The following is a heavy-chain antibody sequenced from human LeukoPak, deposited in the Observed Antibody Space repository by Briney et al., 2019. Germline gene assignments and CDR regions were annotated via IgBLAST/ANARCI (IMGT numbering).Heavy chain of an antibody. D-gene: IGHD1-26*01. CDR3: ARDLGIGGPYWFDP. CDR1: GYTFTSYG. CDR2: ISDYNGNT. V-gene: IGHV1-18*04. Sequence: ASVKVSCKASGYTFTSYGISWVRQAPGQGGEGMGWISDYNGNTNYAQKLPGRVTMTPDTSTSTPYMALRSLRSDDTAVYYCARDLGIGGPYWFDPWGQGTLVTVSS. J-gene: IGHJ5*02.